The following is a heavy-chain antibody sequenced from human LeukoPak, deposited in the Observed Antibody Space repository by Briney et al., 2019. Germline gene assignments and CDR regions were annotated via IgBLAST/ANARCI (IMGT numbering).Heavy chain of an antibody. V-gene: IGHV4-34*01. J-gene: IGHJ4*02. CDR3: AKILYSSNIDY. Sequence: PSETLSLTCAVYGESFSGYYWTWIRQPPGEGLEWIGEINHSGATNYNPSLKSRVTISVDTSRSQFSLNLISVTAADTAVYYCAKILYSSNIDYWGQGTLVTVSS. CDR2: INHSGAT. CDR1: GESFSGYY. D-gene: IGHD6-19*01.